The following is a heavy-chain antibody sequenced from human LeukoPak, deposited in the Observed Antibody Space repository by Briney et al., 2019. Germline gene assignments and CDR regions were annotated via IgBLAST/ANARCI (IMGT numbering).Heavy chain of an antibody. CDR1: GGSISSSSYY. Sequence: SETLSLTCTVSGGSISSSSYYWGWIRQPPGKGLEWIGSIYYSGSTYYNPSLKSRVTISVDTSKNQFSLRLSSVTAADTAVYYCARWGIVGATKFDYWGQGTLVTVSS. CDR2: IYYSGST. J-gene: IGHJ4*02. CDR3: ARWGIVGATKFDY. D-gene: IGHD1-26*01. V-gene: IGHV4-39*01.